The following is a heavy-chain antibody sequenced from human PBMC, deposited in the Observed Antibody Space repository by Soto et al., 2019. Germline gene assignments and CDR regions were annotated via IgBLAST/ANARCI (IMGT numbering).Heavy chain of an antibody. V-gene: IGHV1-46*03. CDR3: TRELGGSYFDH. D-gene: IGHD1-26*01. J-gene: IGHJ4*03. CDR2: FNPSGGST. CDR1: GYTFTSYA. Sequence: ASVKVSCKASGYTFTSYAMHWVRQAPGQGLEWMGVFNPSGGSTTYAQKFQGRVTMTRDASTTTVYMELSSLRSEDTAVYYCTRELGGSYFDHWGQGTLVTVSS.